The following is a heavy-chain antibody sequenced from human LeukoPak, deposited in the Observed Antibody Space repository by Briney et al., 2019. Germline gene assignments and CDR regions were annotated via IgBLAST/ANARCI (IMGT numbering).Heavy chain of an antibody. CDR3: ARKRGAVAGRDYFDY. V-gene: IGHV3-30*03. CDR1: AFTFSNYG. CDR2: ISCDGSKE. J-gene: IGHJ4*02. Sequence: PGGSLRLSCAASAFTFSNYGMHWVRQAPGKGLEWVALISCDGSKEYYGDSVKGRFTISRDNSKNTLYLQMSSLRAEDTAVYYCARKRGAVAGRDYFDYWGQGTLVTVSS. D-gene: IGHD6-19*01.